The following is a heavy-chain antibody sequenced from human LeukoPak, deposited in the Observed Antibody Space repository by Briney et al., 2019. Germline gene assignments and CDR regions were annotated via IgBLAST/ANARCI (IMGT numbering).Heavy chain of an antibody. V-gene: IGHV1-18*01. CDR3: ARSFNRGAMIVVRPGAFDI. CDR1: GYTFTSYG. Sequence: ALVKVSCKASGYTFTSYGISWVRQAPGQGLEWMGWISAYNGNTNYAQKLQGRVTMTTDTSTSTAYMELRSLRSDDTAVYYCARSFNRGAMIVVRPGAFDIWGQGTMVTVSS. J-gene: IGHJ3*02. D-gene: IGHD3-22*01. CDR2: ISAYNGNT.